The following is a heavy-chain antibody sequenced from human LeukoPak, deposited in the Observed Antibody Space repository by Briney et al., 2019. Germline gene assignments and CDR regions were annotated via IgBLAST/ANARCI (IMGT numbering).Heavy chain of an antibody. V-gene: IGHV1-69*05. CDR1: GGTFSSYA. J-gene: IGHJ4*02. CDR3: ARAGLRDGYNTFDY. CDR2: IIPIFGTA. Sequence: ASVKVSCKASGGTFSSYAISWVRQAPGQGLEWMGGIIPIFGTANYAQKFQGRVTTTTDESTSTAYMELSSLRSEDTAVYYCARAGLRDGYNTFDYWGQGTLVTVSS. D-gene: IGHD5-24*01.